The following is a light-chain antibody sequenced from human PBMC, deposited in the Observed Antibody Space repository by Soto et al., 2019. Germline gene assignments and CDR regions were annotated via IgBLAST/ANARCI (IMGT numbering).Light chain of an antibody. V-gene: IGKV1-5*03. CDR3: QQYNNYPHT. CDR2: KAS. Sequence: DIQMTQSPSTLSASCGDRVTITCRASQSVSNWLSWYQQKPGKTPNLLSSKASNLGIGVPSRFSGSGSGTEFTLTISSLQPDDFATFYCQQYNNYPHTFGQGTKLEIK. J-gene: IGKJ2*01. CDR1: QSVSNW.